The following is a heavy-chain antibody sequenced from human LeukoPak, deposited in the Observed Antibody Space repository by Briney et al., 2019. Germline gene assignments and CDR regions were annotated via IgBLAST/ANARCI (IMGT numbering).Heavy chain of an antibody. J-gene: IGHJ4*02. CDR3: ARDDYDFWSGYSFDY. CDR2: ISYDGSNK. V-gene: IGHV3-30-3*01. D-gene: IGHD3-3*01. CDR1: GFTFSSYA. Sequence: GRSLRLSCAASGFTFSSYAMHWVRQAPGKGLEWVAVISYDGSNKYYADSVKGRFTISRDNSKNTLYLQMNSLRAEDTAVYYCARDDYDFWSGYSFDYWGQGTLVTVSS.